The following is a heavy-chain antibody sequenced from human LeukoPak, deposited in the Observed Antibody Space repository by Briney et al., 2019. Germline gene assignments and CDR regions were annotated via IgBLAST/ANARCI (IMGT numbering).Heavy chain of an antibody. V-gene: IGHV1-69*13. D-gene: IGHD5-18*01. Sequence: GASVKVSCKASGGTFNSYAISWVRQAPGQGLEWMGGIIPIFGTANYAQKFQGRVTITADESTSTAYMELSSLRSEDTAVYYCARGPLGWDTAMLGIDYWGQGTLVTVSS. CDR1: GGTFNSYA. J-gene: IGHJ4*02. CDR2: IIPIFGTA. CDR3: ARGPLGWDTAMLGIDY.